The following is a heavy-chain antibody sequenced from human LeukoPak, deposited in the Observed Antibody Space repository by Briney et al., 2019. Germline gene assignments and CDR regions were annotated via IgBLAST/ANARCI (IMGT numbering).Heavy chain of an antibody. D-gene: IGHD2-21*01. CDR2: INPRGDIT. CDR3: ARPAYCDGTNCGYWLDP. CDR1: GGTFTWFL. Sequence: ASVKVSCKTYGGTFTWFLIHWVRQAPAQGLEWVGTINPRGDITSYAQRFQGRVTLTEDTSTSTFYMELSSLTSDDTAVYFCARPAYCDGTNCGYWLDPWGPGTLVTVSS. J-gene: IGHJ5*02. V-gene: IGHV1-46*01.